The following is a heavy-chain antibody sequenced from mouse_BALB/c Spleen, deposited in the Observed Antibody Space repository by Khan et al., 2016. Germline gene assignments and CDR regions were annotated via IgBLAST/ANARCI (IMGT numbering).Heavy chain of an antibody. V-gene: IGHV2-6-7*01. CDR3: ASYYDYVGGFAY. CDR2: IWGAGST. D-gene: IGHD2-4*01. J-gene: IGHJ3*01. Sequence: QVQLKESGPGLVAPSQSLSITCTVSGFSITGFAVNWVRQPPGKGLEWMGVIWGAGSTDYDSDLNSRMSISEDDSKSQVFIKINSRQTDDTAGYYCASYYDYVGGFAYWGQGTRVTVSA. CDR1: GFSITGFA.